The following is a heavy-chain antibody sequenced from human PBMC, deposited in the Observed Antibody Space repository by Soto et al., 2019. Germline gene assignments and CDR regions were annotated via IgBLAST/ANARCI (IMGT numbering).Heavy chain of an antibody. J-gene: IGHJ4*02. CDR2: IYPGDSDT. V-gene: IGHV5-51*01. D-gene: IGHD3-16*02. CDR3: ARGETYDYVWGSYRSALGY. Sequence: GESLKISCKGSGYSFTSYWIGWVRQMPGKGLEWMGIIYPGDSDTRYSPSFQGQVTISADKSISTAYLQWSSLKASDTAMYYCARGETYDYVWGSYRSALGYWGQRTLVTVSS. CDR1: GYSFTSYW.